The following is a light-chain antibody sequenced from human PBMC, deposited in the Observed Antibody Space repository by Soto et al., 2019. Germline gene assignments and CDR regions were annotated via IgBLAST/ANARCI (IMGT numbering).Light chain of an antibody. CDR3: QKYNSAPQT. V-gene: IGKV1-27*01. CDR2: AAS. J-gene: IGKJ1*01. CDR1: QGIIDY. Sequence: DIQMTQSPSSLSASVGDRVTITCRASQGIIDYLAWYQQKPGKAPKLLIYAASTLQSGVPYRFSGSGSGTDFTLTISSLPPEDVATYYCQKYNSAPQTFGQGTKLEI.